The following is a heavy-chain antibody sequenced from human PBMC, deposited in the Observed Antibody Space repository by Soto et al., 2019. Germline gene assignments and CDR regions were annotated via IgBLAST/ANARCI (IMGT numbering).Heavy chain of an antibody. CDR1: GGSISSSSYF. J-gene: IGHJ5*02. V-gene: IGHV4-39*01. Sequence: SETLSLTCTVSGGSISSSSYFWGWIRQPPGKGLEWIGSIYYSGSTYYNPSLKSRVTVSVDTSKNQFSLKLSSVTAADTAVYYCARHPSDFWFDPWGQGTLHT. CDR2: IYYSGST. CDR3: ARHPSDFWFDP. D-gene: IGHD2-21*02.